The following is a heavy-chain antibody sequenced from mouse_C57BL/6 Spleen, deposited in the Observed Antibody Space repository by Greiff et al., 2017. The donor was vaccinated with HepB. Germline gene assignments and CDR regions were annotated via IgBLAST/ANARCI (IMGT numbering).Heavy chain of an antibody. CDR1: GYTLTDYN. CDR3: ARRERRAMDY. V-gene: IGHV1-18*01. CDR2: INPNNGGT. J-gene: IGHJ4*01. Sequence: DVHLVESGPELVKPGASVKIPCKASGYTLTDYNMDWVKQSHGKSLEWIGDINPNNGGTIYNQKFKGKATLTVDKSSSTAYMELRSLTSEDTAVYYCARRERRAMDYWGQGTSVTVSS.